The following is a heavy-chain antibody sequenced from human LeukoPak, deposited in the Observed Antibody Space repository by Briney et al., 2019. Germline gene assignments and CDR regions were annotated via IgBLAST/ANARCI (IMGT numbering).Heavy chain of an antibody. CDR1: GYTLTELS. CDR2: FDPEDGET. D-gene: IGHD5-18*01. J-gene: IGHJ6*02. V-gene: IGHV1-24*01. CDR3: ATHGAAMGYHGMDV. Sequence: ASVKVSCKVSGYTLTELSMHWVRQAPGKGLEWMGGFDPEDGETIYAQKFQGRVTMTEDTSTDTAYMELSSLRSEDTAVYYCATHGAAMGYHGMDVWGQGTTVTVSS.